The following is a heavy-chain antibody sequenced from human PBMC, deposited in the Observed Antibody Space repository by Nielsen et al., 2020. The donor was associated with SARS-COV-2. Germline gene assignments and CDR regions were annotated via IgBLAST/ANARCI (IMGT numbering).Heavy chain of an antibody. V-gene: IGHV3-7*03. Sequence: GESLKISCAGSGFSFGSHWMSWVRQAPGKGLEWVANIDEDGSENNYVDSAKGRFTISRDNSKNTLYLQMNSLRAEDTAVYYCAKARAGRYPQSRILDNWAQGTLVTVSS. CDR1: GFSFGSHW. CDR2: IDEDGSEN. J-gene: IGHJ4*02. D-gene: IGHD2-21*01. CDR3: AKARAGRYPQSRILDN.